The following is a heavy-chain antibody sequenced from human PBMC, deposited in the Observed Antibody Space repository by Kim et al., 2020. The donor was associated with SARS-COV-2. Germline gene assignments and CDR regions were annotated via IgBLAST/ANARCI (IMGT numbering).Heavy chain of an antibody. Sequence: GGSLRLSCSGSGFTFVDYALSWFRQAPGKGLEWVGFISSRAFGATPQYAASVRGRFTISRDDSRNIAYLQMNSLETEDTAGYYCTRNSVAVHFDYWGQG. CDR2: ISSRAFGATP. V-gene: IGHV3-49*03. D-gene: IGHD3-10*01. CDR3: TRNSVAVHFDY. CDR1: GFTFVDYA. J-gene: IGHJ4*02.